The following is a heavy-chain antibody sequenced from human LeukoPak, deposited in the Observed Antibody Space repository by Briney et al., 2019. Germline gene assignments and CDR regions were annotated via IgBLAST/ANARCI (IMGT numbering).Heavy chain of an antibody. Sequence: AGGSLRLSCAASGFTFSTYSINWVPQAPGKGLEWVSSISSGSTYIYYADSVKGRFTISRDNAKNSLSLQMNSLRADDTAVYYCARGSGSGWSWGTNYFDYWGQGSLVTVSS. V-gene: IGHV3-21*01. CDR2: ISSGSTYI. CDR1: GFTFSTYS. D-gene: IGHD6-19*01. CDR3: ARGSGSGWSWGTNYFDY. J-gene: IGHJ4*02.